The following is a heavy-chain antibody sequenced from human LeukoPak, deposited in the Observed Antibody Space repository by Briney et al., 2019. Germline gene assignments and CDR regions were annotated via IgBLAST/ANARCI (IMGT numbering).Heavy chain of an antibody. CDR3: AKAYYYYYMDV. CDR1: GFTFSSYE. V-gene: IGHV3-48*03. CDR2: ISSSGSTI. Sequence: PGGSLRLYCATSGFTFSSYEMNWVCQAPGKGLEWVSYISSSGSTIYYADSVKGRFTISRDNSKNTLYLQMNSLRAEDTAVYYCAKAYYYYYMDVWGKGTTVTVSS. J-gene: IGHJ6*03.